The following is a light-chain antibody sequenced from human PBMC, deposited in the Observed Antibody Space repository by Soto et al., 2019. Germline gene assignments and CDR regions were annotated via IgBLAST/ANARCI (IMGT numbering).Light chain of an antibody. CDR3: QQYGSSPVT. J-gene: IGKJ4*01. Sequence: EIVLTQSPGTLSLSPGERATLSCRASQSVSSNFLAWYQQKPGQAPRLLIYGASSRATDIPDRFSGSGSGTDFTLTVSRLEPEDFAVYYCQQYGSSPVTFGGGTKVEI. CDR2: GAS. CDR1: QSVSSNF. V-gene: IGKV3-20*01.